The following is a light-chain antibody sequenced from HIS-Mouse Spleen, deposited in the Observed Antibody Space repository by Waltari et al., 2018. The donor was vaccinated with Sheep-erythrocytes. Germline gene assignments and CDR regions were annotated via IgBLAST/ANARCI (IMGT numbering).Light chain of an antibody. Sequence: QSALTQPRSVSGSPGQSVTISCTGTSSDVGGYNYVSWYQQHPGQAPKLMIYDVVKRPSGVPDRFSGSKSGNTDSLTISRLQAEDEADYYCCSYAGSYNHVFATGTKVTVL. J-gene: IGLJ1*01. V-gene: IGLV2-11*01. CDR2: DVV. CDR1: SSDVGGYNY. CDR3: CSYAGSYNHV.